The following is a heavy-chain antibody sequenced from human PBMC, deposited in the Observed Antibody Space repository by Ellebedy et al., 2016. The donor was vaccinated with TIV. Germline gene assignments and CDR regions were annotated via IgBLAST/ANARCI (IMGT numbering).Heavy chain of an antibody. Sequence: GGSLRLSCAASGFTFRSYSMSWVRQAPGKGLEWVAYISGSSLTIYYADSVQGRFTISKDNAKNSLVLHMNSLRAGDTAIYYCARDMAWGNERVNDAFDIWGQGTMVAVSP. CDR1: GFTFRSYS. CDR2: ISGSSLTI. D-gene: IGHD7-27*01. CDR3: ARDMAWGNERVNDAFDI. V-gene: IGHV3-48*04. J-gene: IGHJ3*02.